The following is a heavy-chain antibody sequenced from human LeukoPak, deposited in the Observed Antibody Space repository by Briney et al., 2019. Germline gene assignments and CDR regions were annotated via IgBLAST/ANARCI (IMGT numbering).Heavy chain of an antibody. V-gene: IGHV3-11*04. Sequence: GGSLRLSCAASGFTFSDYYMSWIRQAPGKGLEWVSYISSSSSTIYYADSVKGRFTISRDNAKNSLYLQMNSLRAEDTAVYYCARVGPYDFWSGYNFDIWGQGTMVTVSS. CDR3: ARVGPYDFWSGYNFDI. D-gene: IGHD3-3*01. J-gene: IGHJ3*02. CDR2: ISSSSSTI. CDR1: GFTFSDYY.